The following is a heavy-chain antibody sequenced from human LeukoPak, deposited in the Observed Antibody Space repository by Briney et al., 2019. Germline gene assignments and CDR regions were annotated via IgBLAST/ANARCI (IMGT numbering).Heavy chain of an antibody. D-gene: IGHD3-3*01. J-gene: IGHJ4*02. Sequence: ASVKVSCKASGDTLSSYAISWVRQAPGQGLEWMGGIIPIFGTANYAQRFQGRVTITADTSTDTAYMELSSLRSEDTAVYYCATVARSSITIFGVALLHWGQGTLVTVSS. CDR3: ATVARSSITIFGVALLH. V-gene: IGHV1-69*06. CDR1: GDTLSSYA. CDR2: IIPIFGTA.